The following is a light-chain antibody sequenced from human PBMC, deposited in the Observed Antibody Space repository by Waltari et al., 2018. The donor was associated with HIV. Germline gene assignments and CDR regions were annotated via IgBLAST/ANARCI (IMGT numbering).Light chain of an antibody. CDR2: DAS. J-gene: IGKJ4*01. CDR3: QQYDSLPLT. V-gene: IGKV1-33*01. Sequence: DIQMTQSPSSLSASVGDRVTITCQASQDISNYLNWYQQTPGKAPKLLIYDASNLEAGVPSRFSGSASGTNFTFTITSLQPEDIATYYCQQYDSLPLTFGGGTQVEI. CDR1: QDISNY.